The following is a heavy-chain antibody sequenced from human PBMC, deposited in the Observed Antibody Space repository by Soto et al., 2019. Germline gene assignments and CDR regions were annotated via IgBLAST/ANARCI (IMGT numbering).Heavy chain of an antibody. J-gene: IGHJ3*02. D-gene: IGHD4-17*01. CDR2: INNDGSNA. V-gene: IGHV3-74*01. Sequence: GESLKISCRGSGFTFSNSWMHWVRHTPGKGLVWVSRINNDGSNAAYADSVKGRFTISRDNSRNTMYLQMNSLRPEDTAVYFCARGSDYGDFDAFDIWGQGTMVTVSS. CDR3: ARGSDYGDFDAFDI. CDR1: GFTFSNSW.